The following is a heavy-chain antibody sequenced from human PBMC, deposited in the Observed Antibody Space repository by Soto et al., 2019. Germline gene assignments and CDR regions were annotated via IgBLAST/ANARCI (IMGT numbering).Heavy chain of an antibody. CDR1: GFTFSKYG. Sequence: QVPLVESGGGVVQPGRSLRLSCAASGFTFSKYGMHWVRQAPGKGLEWVAVILHDGGDQRYGDSVKGRFTISRDDSKNQLYLQIKSLGVEDKAVYYLAREDGRPDKGRDMWGQGTMVTVSS. V-gene: IGHV3-33*05. J-gene: IGHJ3*02. D-gene: IGHD2-15*01. CDR3: AREDGRPDKGRDM. CDR2: ILHDGGDQ.